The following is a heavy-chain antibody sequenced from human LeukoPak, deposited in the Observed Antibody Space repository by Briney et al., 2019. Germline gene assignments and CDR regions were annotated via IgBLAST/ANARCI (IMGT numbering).Heavy chain of an antibody. CDR1: GFSISSSG. D-gene: IGHD6-13*01. J-gene: IGHJ3*02. CDR3: ARDGYITSWYRHDAFDI. CDR2: IKQDGSEK. V-gene: IGHV3-7*03. Sequence: PGGSLRLSCAASGFSISSSGMHWVRQAPGKGLEWVANIKQDGSEKYYVDSMKGRFTISRDNAKNSLYLQMNSLRAEDTAVYYCARDGYITSWYRHDAFDIWGQGTMVTVSS.